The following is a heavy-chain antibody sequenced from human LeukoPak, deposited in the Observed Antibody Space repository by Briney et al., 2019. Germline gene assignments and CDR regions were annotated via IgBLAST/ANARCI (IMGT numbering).Heavy chain of an antibody. CDR1: GFTFSSYA. Sequence: GGSLRLSCAASGFTFSSYAMTWVRQAPGKGLVWVSAISGSGVSTYYADSVKGRFTISRDNSKNTLYLQMSSLRAEDTAVYYCSKDYRYCTSTSCYGDDAFDIWGQGTMVTVSS. V-gene: IGHV3-23*01. D-gene: IGHD2-2*01. J-gene: IGHJ3*02. CDR2: ISGSGVST. CDR3: SKDYRYCTSTSCYGDDAFDI.